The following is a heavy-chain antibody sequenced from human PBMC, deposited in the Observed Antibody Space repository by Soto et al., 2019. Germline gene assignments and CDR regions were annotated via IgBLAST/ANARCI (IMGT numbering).Heavy chain of an antibody. Sequence: ASVKVSCKASEHTFTAYYLHWVRQAPGQGLEWMGWINPNGGGTIYAQKFQGRLTMTRDTSITTAYMELSRLRADDTAFYFCATSSDWSPLLDYWGQGTLVTVSS. CDR1: EHTFTAYY. CDR2: INPNGGGT. CDR3: ATSSDWSPLLDY. J-gene: IGHJ4*02. V-gene: IGHV1-2*02. D-gene: IGHD6-19*01.